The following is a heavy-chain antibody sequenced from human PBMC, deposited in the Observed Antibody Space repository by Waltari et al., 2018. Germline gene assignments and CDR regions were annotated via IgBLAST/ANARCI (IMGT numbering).Heavy chain of an antibody. CDR3: VRPPHCRGATCTAL. D-gene: IGHD2-15*01. V-gene: IGHV4-39*01. CDR1: GSSVSSNSYY. J-gene: IGHJ4*02. CDR2: VLSNGKT. Sequence: QLQESGPGRVKPSESLSLTCTVSGSSVSSNSYYWGWFRQSPGKGLEWIGSVLSNGKTYYNPSLKSRVTISVDTSRNQFFLMLTSVTAADTAVYFCVRPPHCRGATCTALWGQGTLVSVSS.